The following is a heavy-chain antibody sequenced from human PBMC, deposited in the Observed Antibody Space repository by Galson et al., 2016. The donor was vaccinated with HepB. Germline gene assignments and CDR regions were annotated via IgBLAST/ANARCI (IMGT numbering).Heavy chain of an antibody. CDR2: IWYDGGNK. V-gene: IGHV3-33*01. CDR1: GFTFSSYG. J-gene: IGHJ5*02. CDR3: AREVGYSYVVTINWFDP. Sequence: SLRLSCAASGFTFSSYGMHWVRQAPGKGLEWVAVIWYDGGNKNYADSVKGRFTISRDNSKNTVYLQMNSLRAEDTAVYYCAREVGYSYVVTINWFDPWGQGTLVTVSS. D-gene: IGHD5-18*01.